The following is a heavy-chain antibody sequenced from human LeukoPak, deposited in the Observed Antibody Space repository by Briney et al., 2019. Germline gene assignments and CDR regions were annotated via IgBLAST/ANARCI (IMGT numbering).Heavy chain of an antibody. D-gene: IGHD1-1*01. J-gene: IGHJ4*02. Sequence: SETLSLTCTVSGGSISSYYWSWIRQPPGKGLEWMGYIYYSGSTNYNPSLKSRVTISVDTSKNQFSLKLSSVTAADTAVYYCARRENWSLDYCGQGTLVTVSS. CDR1: GGSISSYY. V-gene: IGHV4-59*08. CDR2: IYYSGST. CDR3: ARRENWSLDY.